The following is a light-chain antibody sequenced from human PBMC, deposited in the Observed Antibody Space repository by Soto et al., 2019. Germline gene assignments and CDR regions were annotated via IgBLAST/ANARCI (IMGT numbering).Light chain of an antibody. CDR3: QQLNNFVT. CDR1: QTVSSY. Sequence: DLPLTQSPSFLSASVGDRVTITCRASQTVSSYLVWYQQKPGKAPKVLITDASTLRSGVPSRFSGSGFGTEFTLTIRGLQPEDIATYYCQQLNNFVTFGPGTKVNI. V-gene: IGKV1-9*01. J-gene: IGKJ3*01. CDR2: DAS.